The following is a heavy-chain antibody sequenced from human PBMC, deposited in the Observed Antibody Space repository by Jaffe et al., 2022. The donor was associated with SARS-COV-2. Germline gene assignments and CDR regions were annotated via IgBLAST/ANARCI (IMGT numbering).Heavy chain of an antibody. V-gene: IGHV3-23*01. CDR1: GFTFSSYA. D-gene: IGHD5-18*01. CDR3: AKFTAMDPYYYYYGMDV. J-gene: IGHJ6*02. CDR2: ISGSGGST. Sequence: EVQLLESGGGLVQPGGSLRLSCAASGFTFSSYAMSWVRQAPGKGLEWVSAISGSGGSTYYADSVKGRFTISRDNSKNTLYLQMNSLRAEDTAVYYCAKFTAMDPYYYYYGMDVWGQGTTVTVSS.